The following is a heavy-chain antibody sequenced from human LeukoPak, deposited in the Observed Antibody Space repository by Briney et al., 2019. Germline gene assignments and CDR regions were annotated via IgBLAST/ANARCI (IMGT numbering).Heavy chain of an antibody. J-gene: IGHJ4*02. D-gene: IGHD1-1*01. V-gene: IGHV3-23*01. Sequence: VGSLRLSCAASGFTFSSYAMSWVRQAPGKGLEWVSGISGSGGSTYYADSVKGRFTISRDNSKNTLYLQMNSLRAEDTAVYYCAKDLSYNYGATKDYWGQGTLVTVSS. CDR3: AKDLSYNYGATKDY. CDR1: GFTFSSYA. CDR2: ISGSGGST.